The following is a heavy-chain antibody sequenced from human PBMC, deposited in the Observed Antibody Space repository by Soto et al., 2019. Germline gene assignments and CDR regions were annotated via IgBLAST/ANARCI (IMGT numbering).Heavy chain of an antibody. CDR2: IKQSGSET. V-gene: IGHV3-7*03. CDR1: GFTFSSYW. D-gene: IGHD5-18*01. J-gene: IGHJ4*02. CDR3: ARGYSIDY. Sequence: GGSLRLSCAASGFTFSSYWMTWIRQAPGKGLEWVANIKQSGSETYYVDSVKGRFTISRDDAKNSLYLQMNTLRAEDTAVYYCARGYSIDYWGQGTLVTVSS.